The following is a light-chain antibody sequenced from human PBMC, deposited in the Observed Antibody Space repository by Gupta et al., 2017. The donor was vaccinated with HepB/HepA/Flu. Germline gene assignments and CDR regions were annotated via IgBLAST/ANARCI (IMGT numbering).Light chain of an antibody. CDR3: QQNYRTPKT. J-gene: IGKJ1*01. Sequence: DIQMTQSPSSLSASVGDRVTITCRASQSISSSLNWYQQRPGKPPKLLIYDATTLQSGVPSRFSGSGSGTDFSLSIVSLQPEDFVTYYCQQNYRTPKTFGQGTRVEVK. CDR1: QSISSS. CDR2: DAT. V-gene: IGKV1-39*01.